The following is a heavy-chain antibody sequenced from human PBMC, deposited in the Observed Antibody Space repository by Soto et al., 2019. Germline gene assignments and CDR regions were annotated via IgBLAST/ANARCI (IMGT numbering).Heavy chain of an antibody. D-gene: IGHD6-13*01. J-gene: IGHJ5*02. CDR2: ISSSSSTI. V-gene: IGHV3-48*01. Sequence: PGGSLRLSCAASGFTFSSYSMNWVRQAPGKGLEWVSYISSSSSTIYYADSVKGRFTISRDNAKNSLYLQMNSLRAEDTAVYYCARAGFGIAAASKVWFDPWGQGTLVTVSS. CDR3: ARAGFGIAAASKVWFDP. CDR1: GFTFSSYS.